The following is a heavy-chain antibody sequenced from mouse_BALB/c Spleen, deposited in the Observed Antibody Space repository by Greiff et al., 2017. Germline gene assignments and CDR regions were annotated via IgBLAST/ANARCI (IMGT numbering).Heavy chain of an antibody. CDR2: IDPANGNT. D-gene: IGHD1-1*01. CDR1: GFNIKDTY. Sequence: VHVKQSGAELVKPGASVKLSCTASGFNIKDTYMHWVKQRPEQGLEWIGRIDPANGNTKYDPKFQGKATITADTSSNTAYLQLSSLTSEDTAVYYCARGHYGVMFDVWGAGTTVTVSS. J-gene: IGHJ1*01. V-gene: IGHV14-3*02. CDR3: ARGHYGVMFDV.